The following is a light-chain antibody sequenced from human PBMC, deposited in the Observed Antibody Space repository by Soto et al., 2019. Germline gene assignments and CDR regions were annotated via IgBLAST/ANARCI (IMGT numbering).Light chain of an antibody. Sequence: SYERTQPPSVSVAPGKTARITCGGNNIGSKSVHWYQQKPGQAPVLVIYYDSDRPSGIPERFSGSNSGNTATLTISRVEAGDEAYYYCQVWDSSSDHPVFGGGTKLTVL. V-gene: IGLV3-21*04. CDR2: YDS. CDR1: NIGSKS. CDR3: QVWDSSSDHPV. J-gene: IGLJ2*01.